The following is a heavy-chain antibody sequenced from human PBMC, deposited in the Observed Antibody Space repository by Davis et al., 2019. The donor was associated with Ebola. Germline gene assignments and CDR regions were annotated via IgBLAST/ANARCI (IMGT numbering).Heavy chain of an antibody. CDR2: IFPGDSDI. V-gene: IGHV5-51*01. Sequence: GESLKISCKGSGYSFTNYWIAWVRQMPGEGLEWMGIIFPGDSDIRYSPSFQGQVTISADTSINSAYLQWNSLRASDTAIYYCARPSSGYEASFDYWGQGTLVTVSS. CDR3: ARPSSGYEASFDY. J-gene: IGHJ4*02. CDR1: GYSFTNYW. D-gene: IGHD3-22*01.